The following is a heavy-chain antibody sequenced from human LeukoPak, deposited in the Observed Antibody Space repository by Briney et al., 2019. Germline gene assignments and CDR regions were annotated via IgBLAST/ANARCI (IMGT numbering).Heavy chain of an antibody. CDR1: GGSISSYY. V-gene: IGHV4-59*06. CDR3: ARDSLVRGMDY. D-gene: IGHD3-10*01. Sequence: SETLSLTCTVSGGSISSYYWSWIRQHPGKGLEWIGYIYYSGSTYYNPSLKSRATISVDTSKNQFSLKLSSVTAADTAVYYCARDSLVRGMDYWGQGTLVTVSS. J-gene: IGHJ4*02. CDR2: IYYSGST.